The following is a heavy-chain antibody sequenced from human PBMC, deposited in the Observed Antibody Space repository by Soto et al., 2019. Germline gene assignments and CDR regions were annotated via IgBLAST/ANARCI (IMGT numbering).Heavy chain of an antibody. CDR2: TYYRSNWRH. CDR3: ARGVAGSGFDL. J-gene: IGHJ4*02. CDR1: GDSVSSNTAA. V-gene: IGHV6-1*01. Sequence: QTLSLTCAISGDSVSSNTAAWNWIRSSPSRGLEWLGRTYYRSNWRHDYAVSVKSRITVNQDTSKNHFSLQLNSVTPDDTAVYYCARGVAGSGFDLWGPGTLVTVSS. D-gene: IGHD6-19*01.